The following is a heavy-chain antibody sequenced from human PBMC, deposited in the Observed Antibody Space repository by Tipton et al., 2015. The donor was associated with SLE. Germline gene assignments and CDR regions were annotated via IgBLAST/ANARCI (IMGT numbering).Heavy chain of an antibody. J-gene: IGHJ4*02. CDR2: IYSSGTT. CDR1: GDSISSGSYY. CDR3: ARDRRFDWTPRHYFVY. D-gene: IGHD3-9*01. Sequence: TLSLTCSVSGDSISSGSYYWNWIRQPAGKGLERIGWIYSSGTTNYNPPLKSRVTMSVDTSNNQFSLRLNSVTAADTAVYYCARDRRFDWTPRHYFVYWGQGTLVTVSS. V-gene: IGHV4-61*02.